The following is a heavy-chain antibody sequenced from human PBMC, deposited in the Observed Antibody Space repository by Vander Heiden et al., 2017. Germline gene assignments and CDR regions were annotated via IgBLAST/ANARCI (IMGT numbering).Heavy chain of an antibody. CDR1: GFTVSSNY. V-gene: IGHV3-53*01. CDR2: IYRGGST. D-gene: IGHD3-10*01. Sequence: EVQLVESGGGLIQPGGSLRLSCAASGFTVSSNYMSWVRQAPGKGLEWVSVIYRGGSTYYSDSVKGRFTISRDNANNMLYIHLKSLSAEDTAGDCGSIVASGGWFDPWGQGTLVTVSS. CDR3: SIVASGGWFDP. J-gene: IGHJ5*02.